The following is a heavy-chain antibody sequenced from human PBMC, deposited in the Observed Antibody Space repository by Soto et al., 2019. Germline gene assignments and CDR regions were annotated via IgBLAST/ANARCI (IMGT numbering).Heavy chain of an antibody. CDR1: RYSFTSYW. J-gene: IGHJ5*02. CDR3: AAGSGSYKDWFDP. Sequence: GESLKISCKGSRYSFTSYWIIWVRQMPGKGLEWMGRIDPSDSYTDYSPSFQGHVTISADKSISTVYLQWSSLKASDTAMYHCAAGSGSYKDWFDPWGQGTLVTVSS. D-gene: IGHD3-10*01. V-gene: IGHV5-10-1*01. CDR2: IDPSDSYT.